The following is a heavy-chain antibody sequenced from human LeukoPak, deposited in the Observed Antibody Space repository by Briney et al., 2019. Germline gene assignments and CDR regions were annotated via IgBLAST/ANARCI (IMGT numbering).Heavy chain of an antibody. CDR1: GGSISSSSYY. V-gene: IGHV4-39*01. J-gene: IGHJ5*02. D-gene: IGHD3-3*01. CDR3: ASGFGVVSPFDP. CDR2: IYYSGST. Sequence: PSETLSLTCTASGGSISSSSYYWGWIRQPPGKGLEWIGSIYYSGSTYYNPSLKSRVTISVDTSKNQFSLMLSSVTAADTAVYYCASGFGVVSPFDPWGQGTLVTVSS.